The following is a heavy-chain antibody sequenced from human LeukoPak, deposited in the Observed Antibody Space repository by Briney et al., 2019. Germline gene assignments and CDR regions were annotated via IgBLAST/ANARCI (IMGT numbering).Heavy chain of an antibody. CDR2: ISISGEIT. CDR3: ARASPNNGWYFFDY. J-gene: IGHJ4*02. CDR1: GFSFRNYD. V-gene: IGHV3-23*01. Sequence: PGGSLRLSCAPSGFSFRNYDMSWVRQAPGRGLEWVSAISISGEITNYADSVRGRFTTSRDNSKTTLYLQMNSLRPEDTAVYYCARASPNNGWYFFDYWGQGTQVTVSS. D-gene: IGHD6-19*01.